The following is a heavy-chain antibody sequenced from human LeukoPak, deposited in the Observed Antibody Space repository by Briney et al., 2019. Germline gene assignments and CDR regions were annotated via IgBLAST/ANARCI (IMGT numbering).Heavy chain of an antibody. D-gene: IGHD4-17*01. CDR1: GFTFSDYY. J-gene: IGHJ4*02. Sequence: GGSLRLSCAASGFTFSDYYMSWIRQAPWKGLEWVSYISSSGSTIYYADSVKGRFTISRDNAKNSLYLQMNSLRAEDTAVYYCASSDYGVSFDYWGQGTLVTVSS. V-gene: IGHV3-11*01. CDR3: ASSDYGVSFDY. CDR2: ISSSGSTI.